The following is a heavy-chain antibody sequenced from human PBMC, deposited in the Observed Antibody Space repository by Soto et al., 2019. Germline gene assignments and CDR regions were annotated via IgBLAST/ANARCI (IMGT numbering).Heavy chain of an antibody. V-gene: IGHV1-2*04. Sequence: ASVKVSCKASGYTFTGYYMHWVRQAPGQGLEWMGWINPNSGGTNYAQKFQGWVTMTRDTSISTAYMELSRLRSDDTAVYYCARDGGFYYDILTGYYTGFDYWGQGTLVTVSS. CDR1: GYTFTGYY. D-gene: IGHD3-9*01. CDR2: INPNSGGT. CDR3: ARDGGFYYDILTGYYTGFDY. J-gene: IGHJ4*02.